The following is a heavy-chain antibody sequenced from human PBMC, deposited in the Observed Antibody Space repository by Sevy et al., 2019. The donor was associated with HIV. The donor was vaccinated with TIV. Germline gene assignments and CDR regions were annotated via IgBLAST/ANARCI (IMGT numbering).Heavy chain of an antibody. CDR3: ARVGGTRFGSSHFDY. V-gene: IGHV1-2*02. CDR1: GYTFTGYY. Sequence: ASVKVSCKASGYTFTGYYMHWVRQAPGQGLEWMGWINPNSGGTNYAQKFRGRVTMTRETSISTAYMELSRLRSDDTAVYYCARVGGTRFGSSHFDYWGQGTLVTVSS. D-gene: IGHD3-16*01. CDR2: INPNSGGT. J-gene: IGHJ4*02.